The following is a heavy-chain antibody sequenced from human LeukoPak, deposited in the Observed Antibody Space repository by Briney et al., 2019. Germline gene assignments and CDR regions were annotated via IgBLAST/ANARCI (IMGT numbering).Heavy chain of an antibody. J-gene: IGHJ4*02. CDR3: AKTEGMVRSWDY. CDR1: GFTLSSYA. D-gene: IGHD3-10*01. Sequence: GGSLRLSCAASGFTLSSYAMSWVRQAPGKGLGWVSAISGSAGSTYYADSVKGRFTVSRDNSKNTLYLQMNSLRAEDTAVYYCAKTEGMVRSWDYWGQGTLVTVSS. CDR2: ISGSAGST. V-gene: IGHV3-23*01.